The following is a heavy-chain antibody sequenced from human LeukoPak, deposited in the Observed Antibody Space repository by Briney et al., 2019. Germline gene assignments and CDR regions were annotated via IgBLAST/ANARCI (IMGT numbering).Heavy chain of an antibody. CDR2: IHYSGST. Sequence: SETLSLTCTVSGGSISSYYWSWIRQPPGKGLEGIGYIHYSGSTNYYKPSLKSRVTISVDTSKNQFSLKLSSVTAADTAVYYCAREIAAAGQHYFDYWGQGTLVTVSS. CDR3: AREIAAAGQHYFDY. V-gene: IGHV4-59*01. D-gene: IGHD6-13*01. CDR1: GGSISSYY. J-gene: IGHJ4*02.